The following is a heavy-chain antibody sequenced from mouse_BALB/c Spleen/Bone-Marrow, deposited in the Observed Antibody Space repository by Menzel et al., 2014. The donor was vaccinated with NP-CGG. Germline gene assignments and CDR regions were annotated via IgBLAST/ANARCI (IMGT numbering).Heavy chain of an antibody. Sequence: EVKLVESGGGLVQPKGSLKLSCAASGFTLNTYAMNWVRQAPGKGLEWVARIRSKSNNYATYYADSVKDRFTISRDDSQSMLYLQMNNLKTEDTAMYYCVRQFITTANYAMDYGVKEPQSPSPQ. CDR1: GFTLNTYA. CDR2: IRSKSNNYAT. V-gene: IGHV10-1*02. CDR3: VRQFITTANYAMD. D-gene: IGHD1-2*01. J-gene: IGHJ4*01.